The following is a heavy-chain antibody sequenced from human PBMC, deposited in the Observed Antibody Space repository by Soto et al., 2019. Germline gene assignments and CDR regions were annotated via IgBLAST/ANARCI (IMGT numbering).Heavy chain of an antibody. CDR2: INPSGEHT. CDR1: GYSFKGHY. Sequence: GASVKVSCKASGYSFKGHYMHWVRQAPGRGLEWVGIINPSGEHTNYAQQFRGRVAMTRDTSTSTAYMELRSLRSEDTAVYFCARISCKGGSCYFDFDHWGQGTLVTVSS. J-gene: IGHJ4*02. CDR3: ARISCKGGSCYFDFDH. V-gene: IGHV1-46*02. D-gene: IGHD2-15*01.